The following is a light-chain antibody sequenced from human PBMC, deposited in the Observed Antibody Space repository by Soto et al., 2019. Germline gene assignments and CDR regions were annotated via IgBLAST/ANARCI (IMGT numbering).Light chain of an antibody. CDR1: QSVRNNY. Sequence: EIALTQSRGTVSLSPGGRATLSCRASQSVRNNYLAWYQQKPGQAPRLLIYGASNRATGIPDRFSGSGSGTDFTLTIRSLQPADFATYHCKQYNSYSHRTFGPGTTGDIK. V-gene: IGKV3-20*01. J-gene: IGKJ1*01. CDR2: GAS. CDR3: KQYNSYSHRT.